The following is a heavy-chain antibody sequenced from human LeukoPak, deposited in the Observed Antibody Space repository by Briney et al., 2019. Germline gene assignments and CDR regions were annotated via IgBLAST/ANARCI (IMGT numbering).Heavy chain of an antibody. CDR3: ARVKRDCSGGSCYSYYY. CDR1: GFTFSSYA. D-gene: IGHD2-15*01. Sequence: PGGTVRLSCAASGFTFSSYAMHWVRQPPGKGLEWVAVISYDGSNKYYADSEKGRFTISRDNSKTTLYLQMNSLRAEDSVVYYCARVKRDCSGGSCYSYYYWGQGTLVAVSS. V-gene: IGHV3-30-3*01. CDR2: ISYDGSNK. J-gene: IGHJ4*02.